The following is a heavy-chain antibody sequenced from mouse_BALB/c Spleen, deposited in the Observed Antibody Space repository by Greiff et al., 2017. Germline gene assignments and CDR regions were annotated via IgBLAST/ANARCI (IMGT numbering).Heavy chain of an antibody. CDR1: GYSFTSYW. J-gene: IGHJ4*01. D-gene: IGHD2-1*01. CDR3: TRRGYYGPYYAMDY. CDR2: IYPGNSDT. Sequence: EVQLQQSGTVLARPGASVKMSCKASGYSFTSYWMHWVKQRPGQGLEWIGAIYPGNSDTSYNQKFKGKAKLTAVTSASTAYMELSSLTNEDSAVYYCTRRGYYGPYYAMDYWGQGTSVTVSS. V-gene: IGHV1-5*01.